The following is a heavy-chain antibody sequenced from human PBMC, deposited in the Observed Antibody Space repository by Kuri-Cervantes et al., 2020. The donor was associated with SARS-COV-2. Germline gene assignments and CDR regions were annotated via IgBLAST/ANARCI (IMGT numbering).Heavy chain of an antibody. CDR3: ARASAGSSWGYYYYMDV. CDR2: ISSSGSTI. V-gene: IGHV3-11*04. CDR1: GFTFSDYY. D-gene: IGHD1-26*01. J-gene: IGHJ6*03. Sequence: LSLTCAASGFTFSDYYMSWIRQAPGKGLEWVSYISSSGSTIYYADSVKGRFTISRDNAKNSLYLQMNSLRAEDTAVYYCARASAGSSWGYYYYMDVWGKGTTVTVSS.